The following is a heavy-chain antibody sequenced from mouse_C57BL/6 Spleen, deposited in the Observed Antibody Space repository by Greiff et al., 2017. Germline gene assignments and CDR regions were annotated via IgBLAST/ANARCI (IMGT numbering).Heavy chain of an antibody. CDR2: IHPNSGST. CDR3: SRYYGFNYYAMGY. Sequence: QVQLQQPGAELVKPGASVKLSCKASGYTFTSYWMHWVKQRPGQGLEWIGMIHPNSGSTNYNEKFKSKATLTVDTSSSTAYMQLSSLTSEDSAVYYCSRYYGFNYYAMGYWGQGTSVTVSS. CDR1: GYTFTSYW. V-gene: IGHV1-64*01. J-gene: IGHJ4*01. D-gene: IGHD1-1*01.